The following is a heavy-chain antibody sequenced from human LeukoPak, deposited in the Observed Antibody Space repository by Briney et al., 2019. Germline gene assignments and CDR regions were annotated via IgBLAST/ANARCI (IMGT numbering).Heavy chain of an antibody. V-gene: IGHV3-23*01. CDR3: ARGETTTVTTLSDY. D-gene: IGHD4-17*01. CDR2: ISGSGGST. Sequence: GGSLRLSCAASGFTFSSYAMSWVRQAPGKGLEWVSAISGSGGSTYYADSVKGRFTISRDNSKNTLYLQMNSLRAEDTAVYYCARGETTTVTTLSDYWGQGTLVTVSS. CDR1: GFTFSSYA. J-gene: IGHJ4*02.